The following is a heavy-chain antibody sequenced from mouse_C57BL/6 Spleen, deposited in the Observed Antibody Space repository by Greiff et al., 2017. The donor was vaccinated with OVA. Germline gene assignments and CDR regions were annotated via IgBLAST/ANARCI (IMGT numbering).Heavy chain of an antibody. J-gene: IGHJ4*01. CDR1: GFTFSDYY. Sequence: EVMLVESEGGLVQPGSSMKLSCTASGFTFSDYYMAWVRQVPEKGLEWVANINYDGSSTYYLDSLKSRFIISRDNAKNILYLQMSSLKSEDTATYYCAREAILYAMDYWGQGTSVTVSS. CDR2: INYDGSST. CDR3: AREAILYAMDY. V-gene: IGHV5-16*01.